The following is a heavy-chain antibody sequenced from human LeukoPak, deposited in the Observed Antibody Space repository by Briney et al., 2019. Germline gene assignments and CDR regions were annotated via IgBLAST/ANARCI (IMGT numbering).Heavy chain of an antibody. CDR1: GGSISSYY. CDR3: VGSIAVAGTLVIDAFDI. V-gene: IGHV4-59*01. CDR2: IYYSGST. J-gene: IGHJ3*02. Sequence: SETLSLTCTVSGGSISSYYWSWIRQPPGKGLEWIGYIYYSGSTNYNPSLKSRVTISVDTSKNQFSLKLSSVTAADTAVYYCVGSIAVAGTLVIDAFDIWGRGTMVTVSS. D-gene: IGHD6-19*01.